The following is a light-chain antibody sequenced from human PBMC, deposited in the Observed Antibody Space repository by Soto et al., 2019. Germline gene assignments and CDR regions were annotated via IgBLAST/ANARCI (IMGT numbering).Light chain of an antibody. Sequence: EIVMTQSPATLSVSPGERATLSCRASQSVSSNLAWYQQKPGQAPRLLIYGASTRATGIPARFSGSRSGTECTLTISSLHSEDFAVYYHQRYNNWPSFTFGHGTKVDIK. V-gene: IGKV3-15*01. CDR3: QRYNNWPSFT. J-gene: IGKJ3*01. CDR1: QSVSSN. CDR2: GAS.